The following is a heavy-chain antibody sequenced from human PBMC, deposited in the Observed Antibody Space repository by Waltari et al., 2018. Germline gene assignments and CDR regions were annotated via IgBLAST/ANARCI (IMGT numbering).Heavy chain of an antibody. D-gene: IGHD6-6*01. CDR1: GGSISSYY. CDR3: ARDSSSSLYYYGMDV. Sequence: QVQLQASGPGLVKPSETLSLTCTVSGGSISSYYWSWIRQPPGKGLEWIGYIYYSGSTNYNPALKSRVTISVDTSKNQFSLKLSSVTAADTAVYDCARDSSSSLYYYGMDVWGQGTTVTVSS. V-gene: IGHV4-59*01. J-gene: IGHJ6*02. CDR2: IYYSGST.